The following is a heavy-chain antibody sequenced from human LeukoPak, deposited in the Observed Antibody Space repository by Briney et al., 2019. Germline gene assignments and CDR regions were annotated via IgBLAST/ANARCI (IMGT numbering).Heavy chain of an antibody. CDR2: ISGSGGST. CDR1: GFIFSSYG. J-gene: IGHJ4*02. D-gene: IGHD6-6*01. Sequence: GESLRLSCAVSGFIFSSYGMNWVRQAPGKGLEWVSAISGSGGSTYYADSVKGRFTISRDNSKNTLYLQMDILRAEDTAVYYCARVFPPSYYFDYWGQGTLVTVSS. CDR3: ARVFPPSYYFDY. V-gene: IGHV3-23*01.